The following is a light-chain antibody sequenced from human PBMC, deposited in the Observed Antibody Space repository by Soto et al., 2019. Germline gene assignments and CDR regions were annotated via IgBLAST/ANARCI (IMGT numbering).Light chain of an antibody. Sequence: DIVMTQSPDSLAVSLGERATINCKSSQNVLHSYNNKNYLGWYQQKLGQPPKLLIYWASSRESGVPDRFSGSGSGTDFTLTISSLQAEDVAVYYCQQYYTTPWTFGQGTKVDIK. CDR2: WAS. V-gene: IGKV4-1*01. CDR1: QNVLHSYNNKNY. CDR3: QQYYTTPWT. J-gene: IGKJ1*01.